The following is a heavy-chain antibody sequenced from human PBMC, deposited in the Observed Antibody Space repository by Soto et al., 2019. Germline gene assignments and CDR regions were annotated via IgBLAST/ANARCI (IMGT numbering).Heavy chain of an antibody. CDR1: GGSISSSSYY. V-gene: IGHV4-39*01. J-gene: IGHJ4*02. Sequence: QLQLQESGPGLVKPSETLSLTCTVSGGSISSSSYYWGWIRQPPGKGLEWIGSIYYSGSTYYNPSLKSRVTISVDTSKNQFSLKLSSVTAADTAVYYCASYRIQLWSYFDYWGQGTLVTVSS. CDR2: IYYSGST. D-gene: IGHD5-18*01. CDR3: ASYRIQLWSYFDY.